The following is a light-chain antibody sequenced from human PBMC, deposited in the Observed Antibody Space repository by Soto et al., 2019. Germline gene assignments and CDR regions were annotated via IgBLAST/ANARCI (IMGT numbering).Light chain of an antibody. Sequence: DIVMTQSPDSLAVSLGERATINYKSSQSVLYSSNNKNYLAWYQQKPGQPPKLLIYWASTRESGVPDRFSGSGSGTDFTLTISSLRAEDVAVYYCQQYYSTRRTFGQGTKVEIK. V-gene: IGKV4-1*01. CDR1: QSVLYSSNNKNY. CDR2: WAS. J-gene: IGKJ1*01. CDR3: QQYYSTRRT.